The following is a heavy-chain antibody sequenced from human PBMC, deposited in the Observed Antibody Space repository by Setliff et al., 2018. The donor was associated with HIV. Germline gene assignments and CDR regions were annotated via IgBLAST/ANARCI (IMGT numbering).Heavy chain of an antibody. D-gene: IGHD6-13*01. CDR2: IYHSGST. CDR3: ARGEQLVDNWFDP. CDR1: GVSISDNNW. Sequence: SETLSLTCDVSGVSISDNNWWSWVRQPPGRGLEWIGEIYHSGSTNYNPSLKSRVTISLDRSKTQFSLKLNSVTAADTAVYYCARGEQLVDNWFDPWGQGTLVTVSS. J-gene: IGHJ5*02. V-gene: IGHV4-4*02.